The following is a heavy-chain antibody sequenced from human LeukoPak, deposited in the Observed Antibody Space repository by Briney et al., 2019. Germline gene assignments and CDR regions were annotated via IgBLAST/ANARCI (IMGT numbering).Heavy chain of an antibody. Sequence: GGSLRLSCAASGFTFSNYVIHWVRQAPGKGLEWVAIISYDGSNEYYADSVKGRFTISRDNAKNTLNLQMNSLRAEDTAVYYCARDLGQYYDTSDNWFDPWGQGTLVTVSS. CDR3: ARDLGQYYDTSDNWFDP. D-gene: IGHD3-22*01. CDR2: ISYDGSNE. V-gene: IGHV3-30*04. CDR1: GFTFSNYV. J-gene: IGHJ5*02.